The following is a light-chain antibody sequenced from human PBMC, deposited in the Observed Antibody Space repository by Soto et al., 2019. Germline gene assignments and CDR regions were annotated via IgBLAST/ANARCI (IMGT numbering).Light chain of an antibody. J-gene: IGLJ2*01. CDR1: NIGSKS. CDR2: YDS. V-gene: IGLV3-21*01. Sequence: SYELTQPPSVSVAPGKTARITCGGNNIGSKSVHWYQQKPGQAPVLVIYYDSDRPSGIPERFSGANSGNTATLTISRVEAGDEADYYWQVWESSSDVVFGGGTKVTVL. CDR3: QVWESSSDVV.